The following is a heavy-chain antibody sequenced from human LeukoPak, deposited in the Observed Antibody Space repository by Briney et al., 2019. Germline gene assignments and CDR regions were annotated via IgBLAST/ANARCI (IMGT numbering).Heavy chain of an antibody. V-gene: IGHV1-2*02. J-gene: IGHJ4*02. CDR1: GYTFTGYY. CDR2: INPNSGGT. D-gene: IGHD6-19*01. CDR3: ARELRGIAVAGHGY. Sequence: GASVKVSCKAFGYTFTGYYMHWVRQAPGQGLEWMGWINPNSGGTNYAQKFQGRVTMTRDTSISTAYMELSRLRSDDTAVYYCARELRGIAVAGHGYWGQGTLVTVSS.